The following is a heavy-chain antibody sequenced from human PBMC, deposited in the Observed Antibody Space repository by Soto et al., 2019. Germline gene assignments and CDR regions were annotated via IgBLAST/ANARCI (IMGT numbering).Heavy chain of an antibody. Sequence: HLGGSLRLSCAASGFTFSSYAMHWVRQAPGKGLEWVAVISYDGSNKYYADSVKGRFTISRDNSKNTLYLQMNSLRAEDTAVYYCASLRARGYSYGPPAYYYGMDVWGQGTTVTVSS. J-gene: IGHJ6*02. CDR1: GFTFSSYA. D-gene: IGHD5-18*01. CDR2: ISYDGSNK. CDR3: ASLRARGYSYGPPAYYYGMDV. V-gene: IGHV3-30-3*01.